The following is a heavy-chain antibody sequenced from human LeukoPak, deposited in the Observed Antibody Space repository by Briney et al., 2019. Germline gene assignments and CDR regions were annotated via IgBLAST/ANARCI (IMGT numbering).Heavy chain of an antibody. V-gene: IGHV3-48*03. Sequence: GGSLRLSCAASGFTFSSYEMNWVRQAPGKGLEWVSYISSSGSTRYYADSVKGRFTISRDNAKNSLYLQMNSLRAEDTAVYYCARDGWFGELSPLDYWGQGTLVTVSS. D-gene: IGHD3-10*01. CDR1: GFTFSSYE. CDR3: ARDGWFGELSPLDY. J-gene: IGHJ4*02. CDR2: ISSSGSTR.